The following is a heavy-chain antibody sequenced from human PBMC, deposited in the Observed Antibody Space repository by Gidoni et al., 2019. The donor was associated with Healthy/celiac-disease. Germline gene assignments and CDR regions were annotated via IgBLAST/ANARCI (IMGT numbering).Heavy chain of an antibody. CDR3: AKDNGSGSYYNGGAFDI. CDR1: GITFDAYA. Sequence: EVQLVESGGGLVQPGRSLRLSCAASGITFDAYAMHWVRQAPGKGLEWVSGISWNSGSIGYADSVKGRFTISRDNAKNSLYLQMNSLRAEDTALYYCAKDNGSGSYYNGGAFDIWGQGTMVTVSS. V-gene: IGHV3-9*01. J-gene: IGHJ3*02. CDR2: ISWNSGSI. D-gene: IGHD3-10*01.